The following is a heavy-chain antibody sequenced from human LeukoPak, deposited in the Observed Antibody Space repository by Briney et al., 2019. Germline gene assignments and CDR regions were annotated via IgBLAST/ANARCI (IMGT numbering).Heavy chain of an antibody. D-gene: IGHD3-22*01. Sequence: ASVKVSCKASGYTFTGHYMHWVRQAPGQGPEWMGRINPNSGGTNYAQKFQGRVTMTRDTSVSTAYMELSRLRSDDTAVYYCARGDREYYYDSSGYPGFDYWGQGTLVTVSS. CDR3: ARGDREYYYDSSGYPGFDY. CDR1: GYTFTGHY. CDR2: INPNSGGT. V-gene: IGHV1-2*06. J-gene: IGHJ4*02.